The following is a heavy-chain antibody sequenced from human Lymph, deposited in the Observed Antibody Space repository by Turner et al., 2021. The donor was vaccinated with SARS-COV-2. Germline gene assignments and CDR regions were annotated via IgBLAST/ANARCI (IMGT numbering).Heavy chain of an antibody. CDR2: IWYDGSNK. J-gene: IGHJ6*02. D-gene: IGHD5-12*01. CDR3: ARVKGYNGYDLRYYYGMDV. Sequence: QVQLVESGGGVVQPGRSLILSCAASGFTVSSYGMDWVGQAPGKGLEWVAVIWYDGSNKYYADSVKGRFTISRDNSKNTLYLQMNSLRAEDTAVYYCARVKGYNGYDLRYYYGMDVWGQGTTVTVSS. CDR1: GFTVSSYG. V-gene: IGHV3-33*01.